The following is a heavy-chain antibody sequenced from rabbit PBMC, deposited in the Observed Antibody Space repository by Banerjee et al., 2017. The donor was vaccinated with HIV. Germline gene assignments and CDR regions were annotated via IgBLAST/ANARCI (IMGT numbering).Heavy chain of an antibody. CDR2: IYTSSGST. D-gene: IGHD7-1*01. J-gene: IGHJ4*01. V-gene: IGHV1S43*01. CDR1: GLDFSSNA. Sequence: QSLEESGGDLVKPGASLTLTCTASGLDFSSNAMCWVRQAPGKGLELIACIYTSSGSTWYASWVNGRFTISRSTSLNTVDLKMTSLTAADTATYFCAREMGYAGYAGYGSAFNLWGQGTLVTVS. CDR3: AREMGYAGYAGYGSAFNL.